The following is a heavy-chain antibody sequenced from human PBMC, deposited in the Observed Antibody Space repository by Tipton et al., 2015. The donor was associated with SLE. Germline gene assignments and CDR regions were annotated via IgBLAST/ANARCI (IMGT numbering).Heavy chain of an antibody. J-gene: IGHJ1*01. D-gene: IGHD4-17*01. Sequence: TLSLTCTVSGGSIRSGRYYWSWIRQLPGKGLEWIGYIYNSGNTNYNPSLKSRVTISVDTSKSQFSLRLSSVTAADTAVYYCARDGGVGDYGDDLAEFFQHWGQGTLVAVSS. CDR3: ARDGGVGDYGDDLAEFFQH. CDR1: GGSIRSGRYY. CDR2: IYNSGNT. V-gene: IGHV4-31*03.